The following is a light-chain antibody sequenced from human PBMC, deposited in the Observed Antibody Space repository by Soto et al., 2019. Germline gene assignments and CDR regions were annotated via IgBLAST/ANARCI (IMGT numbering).Light chain of an antibody. Sequence: QSALTQPRSVSGSPGQSVTISCTGTSSDVGGYNYVSWYQHHPGKAPKLMVYEVTNRPSGVSNRFSGSKSGNTASLTISGLQAEDEADYYCSSFSSDSTPLVFGGGTKLTVL. V-gene: IGLV2-14*01. CDR1: SSDVGGYNY. J-gene: IGLJ2*01. CDR3: SSFSSDSTPLV. CDR2: EVT.